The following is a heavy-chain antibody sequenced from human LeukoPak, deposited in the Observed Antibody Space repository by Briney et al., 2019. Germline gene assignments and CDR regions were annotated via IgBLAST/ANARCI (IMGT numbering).Heavy chain of an antibody. D-gene: IGHD4-17*01. Sequence: SETLSLTCTVSGGSISGSSYYWGWIRQPPGKGLEWIGTIYYSGSTYYNPSLRSRVTMSVATSSNHFSLKLSSVTAADAAVYYCARHYSGDLYYFDHWGQGTLVTVSS. CDR2: IYYSGST. CDR1: GGSISGSSYY. CDR3: ARHYSGDLYYFDH. V-gene: IGHV4-39*01. J-gene: IGHJ4*02.